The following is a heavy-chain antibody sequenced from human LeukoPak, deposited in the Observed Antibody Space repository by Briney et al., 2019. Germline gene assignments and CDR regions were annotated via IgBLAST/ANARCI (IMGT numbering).Heavy chain of an antibody. Sequence: SETLSLTCAVYGGSFSGYYWSWIRQPPGKGLEWIGEINHSGSTNYNPSLKSRVTISVDTSKNQFSLKLSSVTAADTAVYYCARGPQWLQSYYYGMGVWGQGTTVTVSS. V-gene: IGHV4-34*01. J-gene: IGHJ6*02. D-gene: IGHD6-19*01. CDR2: INHSGST. CDR3: ARGPQWLQSYYYGMGV. CDR1: GGSFSGYY.